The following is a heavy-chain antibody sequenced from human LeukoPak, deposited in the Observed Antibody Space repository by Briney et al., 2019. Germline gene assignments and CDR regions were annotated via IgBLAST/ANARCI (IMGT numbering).Heavy chain of an antibody. D-gene: IGHD3-22*01. J-gene: IGHJ4*02. V-gene: IGHV1-18*04. CDR1: GYTFTNYG. CDR3: ARASVVVINDY. Sequence: ASVKVSCKASGYTFTNYGISWVRQAPGQGLEWMGWISVYNGNTNYAQKLQGRVTMTTDTSTSTAYMELRSLRSDDTAVYYCARASVVVINDYWGQGTLVTVSS. CDR2: ISVYNGNT.